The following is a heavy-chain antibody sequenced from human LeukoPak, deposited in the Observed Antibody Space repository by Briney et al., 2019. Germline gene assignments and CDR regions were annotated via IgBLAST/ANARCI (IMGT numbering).Heavy chain of an antibody. CDR3: ARVGKDRNGCNDY. Sequence: ASVKVSCKASGYTLTSYDINWVRQATGQGLEWMGWMNPNSGNTGYAQKFQGRVTITRNTSISTAYMELSSLRSEDTAVYYCARVGKDRNGCNDYWGQGTLVTVSS. J-gene: IGHJ4*02. V-gene: IGHV1-8*03. CDR2: MNPNSGNT. CDR1: GYTLTSYD. D-gene: IGHD3-22*01.